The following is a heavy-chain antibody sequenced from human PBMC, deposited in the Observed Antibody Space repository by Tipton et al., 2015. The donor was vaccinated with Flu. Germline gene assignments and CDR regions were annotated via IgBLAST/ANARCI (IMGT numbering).Heavy chain of an antibody. CDR3: ANEAESSSGYYHRHYFDY. D-gene: IGHD3-22*01. J-gene: IGHJ4*02. V-gene: IGHV3-30*18. CDR2: ISYDGSNK. CDR1: GFTFSSYG. Sequence: SLSLSCAASGFTFSSYGMHWVRQAPGKGLEWVAVISYDGSNKYYADSVKGRFTISRDNSKNTLYLQLNSLRAEDPAVYYCANEAESSSGYYHRHYFDYWGQGTLVTVSS.